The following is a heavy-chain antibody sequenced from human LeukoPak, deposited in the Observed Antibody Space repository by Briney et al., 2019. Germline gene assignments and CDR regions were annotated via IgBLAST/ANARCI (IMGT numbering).Heavy chain of an antibody. V-gene: IGHV3-30*04. Sequence: GGSLRLSCSASGFTFSTYAMHWVRQAPGKGLEWVAVISFDGNNKYYADSVKGRFTISRDSSKNTLYLQMNSLRDEDTAVYYCAKDSGWILFDDWGQGTLVTVSS. J-gene: IGHJ4*02. CDR2: ISFDGNNK. CDR1: GFTFSTYA. D-gene: IGHD2-2*03. CDR3: AKDSGWILFDD.